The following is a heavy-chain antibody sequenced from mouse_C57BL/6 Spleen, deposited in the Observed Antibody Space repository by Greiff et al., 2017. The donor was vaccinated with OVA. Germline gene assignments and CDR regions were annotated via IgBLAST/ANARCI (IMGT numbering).Heavy chain of an antibody. D-gene: IGHD2-4*01. CDR2: IHPNSGST. J-gene: IGHJ2*01. V-gene: IGHV1-64*01. CDR3: ARYDYDGGYFDY. Sequence: QVHVKQPGAELVKPGASVKLSCKASGYTFTSYWMHWVKQRPGQGLEWIGMIHPNSGSTNYNEKFKSKATLTVDKSSSTAYMQLSSLTSEDSAVYYCARYDYDGGYFDYWGQGTTLTVSS. CDR1: GYTFTSYW.